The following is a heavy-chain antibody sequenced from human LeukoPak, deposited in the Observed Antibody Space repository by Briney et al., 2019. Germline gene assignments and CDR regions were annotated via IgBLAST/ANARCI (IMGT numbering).Heavy chain of an antibody. Sequence: GGSLRLSCAASGFTFSSYAMHWVRQAPGKGLEWVAVISYDGSNKYYADSVKGRFTISRDNSKNTLYLQRNSLRAEDTAVYYCARVKVEMATSNSFDYWGQGTLVTVSS. CDR3: ARVKVEMATSNSFDY. D-gene: IGHD5-24*01. V-gene: IGHV3-30*01. J-gene: IGHJ4*02. CDR2: ISYDGSNK. CDR1: GFTFSSYA.